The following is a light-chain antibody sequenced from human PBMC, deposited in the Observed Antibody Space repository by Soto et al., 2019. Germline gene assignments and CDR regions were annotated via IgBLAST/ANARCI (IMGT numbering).Light chain of an antibody. V-gene: IGKV1-5*03. CDR1: QNIDTW. CDR2: TAS. Sequence: DIQMTQSPSTLSASIGDRITISCRASQNIDTWLAWYQQRPGEAPKLLIYTASNLENGVPSRFSGSGSGTAVTLTISSLQPEDFATYYCQQYSDCSRWFGQGTQVE. J-gene: IGKJ1*01. CDR3: QQYSDCSRW.